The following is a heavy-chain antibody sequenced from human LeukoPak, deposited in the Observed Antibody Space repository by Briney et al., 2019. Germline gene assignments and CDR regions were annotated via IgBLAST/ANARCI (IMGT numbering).Heavy chain of an antibody. V-gene: IGHV3-23*01. CDR1: GFTFSSYG. Sequence: GGSLRLSCAASGFTFSSYGMSWVRQAPGRGLEWVSAISGSGGSTYYADSVKGRFTISRDNSKNTLYLQMNSLRAEDTALYYCARDTAYCGGDCYYSDYWGQGTLVTVSS. D-gene: IGHD2-21*02. CDR3: ARDTAYCGGDCYYSDY. CDR2: ISGSGGST. J-gene: IGHJ4*02.